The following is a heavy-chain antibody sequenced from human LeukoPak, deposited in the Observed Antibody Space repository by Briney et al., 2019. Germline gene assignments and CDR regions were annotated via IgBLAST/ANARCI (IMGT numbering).Heavy chain of an antibody. V-gene: IGHV3-30*04. J-gene: IGHJ5*02. CDR1: GFTFSSYA. CDR2: ISFDGSNK. D-gene: IGHD3-10*01. Sequence: GRSLRLSCAASGFTFSSYAIHWVRQAPGKGLEWVALISFDGSNKYYADSVKGRFTISRDNSKNTLYLQMNSLRAEDTAVYYCARGLGAYYYGSGNSFDPWGQGTLVTVSS. CDR3: ARGLGAYYYGSGNSFDP.